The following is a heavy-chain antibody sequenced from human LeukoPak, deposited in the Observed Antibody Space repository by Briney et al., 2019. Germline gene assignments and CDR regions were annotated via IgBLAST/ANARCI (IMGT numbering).Heavy chain of an antibody. D-gene: IGHD3-10*01. J-gene: IGHJ5*02. CDR1: GFTFDDYG. CDR2: ISWNSGNI. V-gene: IGHV3-9*01. Sequence: PGGSLRLSCAASGFTFDDYGMHWVRQSPGKGLEWVSGISWNSGNIAYADSVKGRFTISRDNAKNSLYLQMNSLRAEDTAVYYCARGAYGSGSPRYGFDPWGQGTLVTVSS. CDR3: ARGAYGSGSPRYGFDP.